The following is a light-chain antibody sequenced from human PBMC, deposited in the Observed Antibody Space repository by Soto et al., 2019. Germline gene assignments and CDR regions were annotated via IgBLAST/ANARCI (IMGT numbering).Light chain of an antibody. CDR3: SSYTSSSPHV. Sequence: QSALTQPASVFGSPGQSITISCTGTSSDVGAYTFVSLYQQHPDKVPKIMIFDVSRRPSGVSDRFSGSKSGNTASLTISGLQPEDEADYYCSSYTSSSPHVFGSGTKLTVL. CDR1: SSDVGAYTF. V-gene: IGLV2-14*03. CDR2: DVS. J-gene: IGLJ1*01.